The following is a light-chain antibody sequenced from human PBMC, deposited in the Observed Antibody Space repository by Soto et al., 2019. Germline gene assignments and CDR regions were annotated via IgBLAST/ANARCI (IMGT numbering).Light chain of an antibody. J-gene: IGKJ3*01. CDR3: QQSYSSPLT. Sequence: DIPMTQSPSSLSASVGESVTITCRASQSIDIYLNWYQQKPGKAPKVLIHAASSLQSGVPSRFSGSGSGTDFTLTISSLQPEDFATYYCQQSYSSPLTFGPGTKVDIK. CDR1: QSIDIY. CDR2: AAS. V-gene: IGKV1-39*01.